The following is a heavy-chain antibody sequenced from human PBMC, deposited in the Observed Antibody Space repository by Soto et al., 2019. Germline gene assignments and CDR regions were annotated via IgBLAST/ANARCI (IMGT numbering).Heavy chain of an antibody. J-gene: IGHJ5*02. CDR1: GGSMSGYY. CDR2: VFHSGNT. V-gene: IGHV4-59*12. CDR3: PKASLTIYGADVTHWWFDP. Sequence: QVQLHESGPRVVKPSETLSLTCTVSGGSMSGYYWTWIRQAPGKGLEWIGNVFHSGNTNYNPSLKSRVTMSVATSRNHFYLSLASVTAAATAVYYCPKASLTIYGADVTHWWFDPWGQGTLVTVSS. D-gene: IGHD4-17*01.